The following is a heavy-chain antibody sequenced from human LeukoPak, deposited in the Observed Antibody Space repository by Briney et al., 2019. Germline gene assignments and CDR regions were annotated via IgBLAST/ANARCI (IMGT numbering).Heavy chain of an antibody. CDR2: IRQDGGQI. CDR3: ARADLEWYLDL. J-gene: IGHJ2*01. V-gene: IGHV3-7*01. Sequence: GGSLRLSCTASGFIFSTYWMSWVRQAPGMGLEWVGKIRQDGGQIFYVDSVKGRFTTPRDNAKNSLYLQLNNLRAEDTAVYYCARADLEWYLDLWGRGTLVTVSS. CDR1: GFIFSTYW.